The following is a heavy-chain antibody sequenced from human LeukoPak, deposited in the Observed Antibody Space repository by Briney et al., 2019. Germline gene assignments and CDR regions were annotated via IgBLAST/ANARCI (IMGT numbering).Heavy chain of an antibody. CDR1: GYTLTELS. Sequence: ASVTVSCTVSGYTLTELSMHWVRQAPGKGLEWMGGFDPEDGETIYAQKFQGRVTMTEDTSTDTAYMELSSLRSEDTAVYYCATEAHHYSSSSVDYDWGQGTLVTVSS. V-gene: IGHV1-24*01. J-gene: IGHJ4*02. D-gene: IGHD6-6*01. CDR3: ATEAHHYSSSSVDYD. CDR2: FDPEDGET.